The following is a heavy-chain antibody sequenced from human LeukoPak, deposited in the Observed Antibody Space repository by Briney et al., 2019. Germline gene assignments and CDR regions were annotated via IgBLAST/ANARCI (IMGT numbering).Heavy chain of an antibody. V-gene: IGHV1-69*05. D-gene: IGHD3-10*01. CDR2: IIPIFGTA. CDR1: GGTFSSYA. J-gene: IGHJ3*01. Sequence: SVKVSCKASGGTFSSYAISWVRQAPGQGLEWMGGIIPIFGTANYAQKFQGRVTITTDESTSTAYMELSSLRSEDTAVYYCARPFRGVTGYDAFDLWGQGTIIIVS. CDR3: ARPFRGVTGYDAFDL.